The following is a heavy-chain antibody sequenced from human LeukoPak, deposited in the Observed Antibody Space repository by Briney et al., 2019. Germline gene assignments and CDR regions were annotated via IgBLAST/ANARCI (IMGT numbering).Heavy chain of an antibody. Sequence: PGGSLRLSCAASGSSFSSYAMSWVRQAPGKGLEWVSAIVGSGGNMYYADSVKGRFTISRDNFKSTLYLQMNSLRAEDTAVYYCAKGLTWDSTSCSDWGQGTLVTVSS. D-gene: IGHD2-2*01. V-gene: IGHV3-23*01. CDR2: IVGSGGNM. CDR3: AKGLTWDSTSCSD. J-gene: IGHJ4*02. CDR1: GSSFSSYA.